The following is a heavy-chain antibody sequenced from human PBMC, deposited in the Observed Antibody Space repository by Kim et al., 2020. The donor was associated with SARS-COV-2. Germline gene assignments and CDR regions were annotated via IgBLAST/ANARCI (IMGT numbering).Heavy chain of an antibody. CDR1: GFTFSSYA. J-gene: IGHJ6*02. Sequence: GGSLRLSCAASGFTFSSYAMHWVRQAPGKGLEWVAVISYDGSNKYYADSVKGRFTISRDNSKNTLYLQMNSLRAEDTAVYYCARDLRRITMVRGVPYGMDVWGQGTTVTVSS. CDR3: ARDLRRITMVRGVPYGMDV. V-gene: IGHV3-30*04. CDR2: ISYDGSNK. D-gene: IGHD3-10*01.